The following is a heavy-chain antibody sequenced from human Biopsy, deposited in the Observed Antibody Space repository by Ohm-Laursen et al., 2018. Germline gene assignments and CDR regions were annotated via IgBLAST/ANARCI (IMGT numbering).Heavy chain of an antibody. V-gene: IGHV3-69-1*02. J-gene: IGHJ4*02. CDR2: INSAGMI. CDR1: GFILSDYY. D-gene: IGHD1-1*01. CDR3: ARATGIVAAPIDY. Sequence: SLRLSCTASGFILSDYYMNWIRQVPGKALEYVSSINSAGMIYYGDSVKGRFTISRDSASNSLFLQLNGLKDEDTAIYYCARATGIVAAPIDYWGQGIRVTVSS.